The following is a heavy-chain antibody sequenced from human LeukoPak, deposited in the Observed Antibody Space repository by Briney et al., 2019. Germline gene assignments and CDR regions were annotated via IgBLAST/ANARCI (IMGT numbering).Heavy chain of an antibody. CDR1: GFTFSNAW. CDR3: AKAGSRHYYYYMDV. V-gene: IGHV3-15*01. Sequence: GGSLRLSCAASGFTFSNAWMSWVRQAPGKGLEWVGRIKSKTDGGTTDYAAPVKGRFTISRDDSKNTLYLQMNSLRAEDTAVYYCAKAGSRHYYYYMDVWGKGTTVTVSS. J-gene: IGHJ6*03. D-gene: IGHD6-13*01. CDR2: IKSKTDGGTT.